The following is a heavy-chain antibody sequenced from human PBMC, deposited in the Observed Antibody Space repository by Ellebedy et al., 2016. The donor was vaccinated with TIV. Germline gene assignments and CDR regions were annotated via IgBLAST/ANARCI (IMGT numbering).Heavy chain of an antibody. J-gene: IGHJ4*02. V-gene: IGHV1-69*13. D-gene: IGHD6-19*01. Sequence: SVKVSXXASGGTFSSYATSWVRQAPGQGLGWMGGIIPIFGTANYAQKFQGRVTITADESTSTAYMELSSLRSEDTAVYYCARDQHYSSGWYYFDYWGQGTLVTVSS. CDR1: GGTFSSYA. CDR3: ARDQHYSSGWYYFDY. CDR2: IIPIFGTA.